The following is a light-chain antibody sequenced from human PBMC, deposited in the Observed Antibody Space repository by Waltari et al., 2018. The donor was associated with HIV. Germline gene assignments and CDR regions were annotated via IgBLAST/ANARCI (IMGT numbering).Light chain of an antibody. V-gene: IGLV2-14*03. J-gene: IGLJ2*01. Sequence: AVTQPASVSGLPGQSTTISCTGAAGDFGLFNSFSWYQQHSGHPPRLILYDVDTRASGVSDRFSGSMSGNTASLTISGLRAEDEGHYYCASFTGDDTVIFGGGTEVTVL. CDR3: ASFTGDDTVI. CDR2: DVD. CDR1: AGDFGLFNS.